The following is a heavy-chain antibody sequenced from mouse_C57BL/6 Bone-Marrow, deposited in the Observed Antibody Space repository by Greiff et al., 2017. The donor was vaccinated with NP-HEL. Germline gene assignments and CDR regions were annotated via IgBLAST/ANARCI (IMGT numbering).Heavy chain of an antibody. CDR2: IYPGDGDT. V-gene: IGHV1-80*01. J-gene: IGHJ2*01. CDR3: AREDYYGSSPS. Sequence: QVQLQQSGAELVKPGASVKISCKASGYAFSSYWMNWVKQRPGKGLEWIGQIYPGDGDTNYNGKFKGKATLTADKSSSTAYMQLSSLTSEDSAVYFCAREDYYGSSPSWGQGTTLTVSS. CDR1: GYAFSSYW. D-gene: IGHD1-1*01.